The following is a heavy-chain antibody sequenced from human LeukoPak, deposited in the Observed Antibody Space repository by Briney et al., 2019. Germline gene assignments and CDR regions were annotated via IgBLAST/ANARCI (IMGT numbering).Heavy chain of an antibody. D-gene: IGHD6-13*01. CDR2: ISDSGDGT. J-gene: IGHJ4*02. V-gene: IGHV3-23*01. CDR1: GFTFRTYA. CDR3: AKDKAPGSWHTPSDF. Sequence: GGSLRLSCAASGFTFRTYAMSWDRQAPGKGLEWVSGISDSGDGTYYAESVKGRFTISRDNSKNTVFLQMNSLRADDTAKYYCAKDKAPGSWHTPSDFWGQGTLVTVSS.